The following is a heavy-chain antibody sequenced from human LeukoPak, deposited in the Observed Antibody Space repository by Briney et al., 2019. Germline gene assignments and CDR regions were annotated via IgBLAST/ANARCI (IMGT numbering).Heavy chain of an antibody. CDR1: GYTFTGYY. CDR3: ARDQGYDFWSGYYVGGY. V-gene: IGHV1-2*02. D-gene: IGHD3-3*01. J-gene: IGHJ4*02. CDR2: INPNSGGT. Sequence: ASVKVSRKASGYTFTGYYMHWVRQAPGQGLEWMGWINPNSGGTNYAQKFQGRVTMTRDTSISTAYMELSRLRSDDTAVYYCARDQGYDFWSGYYVGGYWGQGTLVTVSS.